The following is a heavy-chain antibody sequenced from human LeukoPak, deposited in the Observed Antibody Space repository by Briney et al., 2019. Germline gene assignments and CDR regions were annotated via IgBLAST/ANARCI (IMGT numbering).Heavy chain of an antibody. Sequence: SETLSLTCTVSGGSTSSYYWNSILQRPVKGLDCIGYIYYRGSTNYNLSLKISATISVDTPKNQFSLKLSSVTDADTAVYYCARLRELATLHGAFDIWGQGTMVTVSS. CDR3: ARLRELATLHGAFDI. D-gene: IGHD5-24*01. CDR1: GGSTSSYY. CDR2: IYYRGST. V-gene: IGHV4-59*08. J-gene: IGHJ3*02.